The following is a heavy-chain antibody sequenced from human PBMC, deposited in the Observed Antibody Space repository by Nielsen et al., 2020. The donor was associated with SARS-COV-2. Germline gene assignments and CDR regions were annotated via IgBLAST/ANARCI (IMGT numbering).Heavy chain of an antibody. CDR1: GFTFSSYG. CDR3: ARQATIYMNEVSGMDV. CDR2: ISYDGSNK. J-gene: IGHJ6*02. V-gene: IGHV3-30*03. D-gene: IGHD3-9*01. Sequence: GGSLRLSCAASGFTFSSYGMHWVRQAPGKGLEWVAVISYDGSNKYYADSVKGRFTISRDNSKNTLYLHMDSLRTEDTAVYFCARQATIYMNEVSGMDVWGQGTTVTVSS.